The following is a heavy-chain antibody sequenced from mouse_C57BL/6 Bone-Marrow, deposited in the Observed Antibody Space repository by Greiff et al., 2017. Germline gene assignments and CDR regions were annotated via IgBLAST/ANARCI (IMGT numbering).Heavy chain of an antibody. V-gene: IGHV1-50*01. CDR1: GYTFTSYW. D-gene: IGHD1-1*01. CDR3: ITTLDY. J-gene: IGHJ4*01. Sequence: QVQLQQPGAELVKPGASVKLSCKASGYTFTSYWMQWVKQRPGQGLEWIGEIDPSDSYTNYNQKFKGKATLTVDTSSSIAYMQLSSLTSEDSAVYYCITTLDYWGQGTSVTVSS. CDR2: IDPSDSYT.